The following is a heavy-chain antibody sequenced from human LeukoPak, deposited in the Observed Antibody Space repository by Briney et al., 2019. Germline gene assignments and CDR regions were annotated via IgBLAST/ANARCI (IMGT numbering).Heavy chain of an antibody. Sequence: ASVKVSCKASGCTFTSYGIRWVRQAPGQGLEWMGWINAYNGDTNYAQKLQGRVTMTTDTSTSTAYMELRSLRSDDTAVYYCARGPDYDFWSGYYTLWGQGTMVTVSS. V-gene: IGHV1-18*01. CDR1: GCTFTSYG. D-gene: IGHD3-3*01. J-gene: IGHJ3*01. CDR3: ARGPDYDFWSGYYTL. CDR2: INAYNGDT.